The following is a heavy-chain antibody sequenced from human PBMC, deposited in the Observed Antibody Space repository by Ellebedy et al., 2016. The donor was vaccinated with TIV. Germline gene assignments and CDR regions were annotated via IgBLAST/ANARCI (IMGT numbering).Heavy chain of an antibody. J-gene: IGHJ4*02. CDR2: ISAYNGNT. Sequence: ASVKVSCKASGYTFTSYEISWVRQATGQGLEWMGWISAYNGNTNYVQKLQGRVTMTTDTSTSTGYMELRSLRSDDTAVYYCARVIGLRDCDGATCSPPPPLDYWGQGTLVTVSS. CDR3: ARVIGLRDCDGATCSPPPPLDY. D-gene: IGHD2-21*01. CDR1: GYTFTSYE. V-gene: IGHV1-18*01.